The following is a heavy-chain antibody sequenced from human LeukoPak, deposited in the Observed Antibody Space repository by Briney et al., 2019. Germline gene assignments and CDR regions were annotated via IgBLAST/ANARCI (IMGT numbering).Heavy chain of an antibody. Sequence: GGSLRLSCVASGFTFNTYGMHWVRQAPGKGLERVAGISNDGFSRDYADSVKGRFTISRDNSKNTMYLQMNSLRVEDTAVYHCAKDRGSGWGIDYWGQGTLVTVSS. J-gene: IGHJ4*02. CDR1: GFTFNTYG. V-gene: IGHV3-30*18. CDR3: AKDRGSGWGIDY. CDR2: ISNDGFSR. D-gene: IGHD6-19*01.